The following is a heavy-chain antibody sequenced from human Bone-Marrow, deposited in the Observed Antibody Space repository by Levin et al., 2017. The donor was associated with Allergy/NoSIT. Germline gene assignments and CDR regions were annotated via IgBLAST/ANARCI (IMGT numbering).Heavy chain of an antibody. V-gene: IGHV4-39*07. J-gene: IGHJ3*02. Sequence: PSETLSLTCTVSGGSISSSSYYWGWIRQPPGKGLEWIGSIYYSGSTYYNPSLKSRVTISVDTSKNQFSLKLSSVTAADTAVYYCARDLTMVRTRNAFDIWGQGTMVTVSS. CDR1: GGSISSSSYY. D-gene: IGHD3-10*01. CDR2: IYYSGST. CDR3: ARDLTMVRTRNAFDI.